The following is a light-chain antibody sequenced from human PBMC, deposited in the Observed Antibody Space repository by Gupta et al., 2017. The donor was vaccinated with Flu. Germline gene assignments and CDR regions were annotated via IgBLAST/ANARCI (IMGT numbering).Light chain of an antibody. CDR3: QQSDSTPRA. CDR1: QGVSKY. V-gene: IGKV1-39*01. CDR2: PAS. J-gene: IGKJ1*01. Sequence: PSSLSASVGDRVTSTCRANQGVSKYVHWYQQKPGKAPKLLIYPASSLQSGVPSRFSGSGSGTDFTLTISRLQPGDFATYYCQQSDSTPRAFGLWTKVEIK.